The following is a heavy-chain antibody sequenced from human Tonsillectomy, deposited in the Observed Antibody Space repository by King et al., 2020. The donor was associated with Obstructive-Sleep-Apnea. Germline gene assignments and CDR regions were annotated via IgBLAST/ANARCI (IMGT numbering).Heavy chain of an antibody. Sequence: VQLVESGGGVVQPGRSLRLSCAASGFPFSTYTMHWVRQPPGKGLEWVAAISFDVTNEYYADSVQGRFTLSRDNSKNTLYLQMNSLRAEDTAVYYCLAAEFGMDVWGQGTTVTVSS. CDR2: ISFDVTNE. J-gene: IGHJ6*02. V-gene: IGHV3-30*01. D-gene: IGHD6-13*01. CDR3: LAAEFGMDV. CDR1: GFPFSTYT.